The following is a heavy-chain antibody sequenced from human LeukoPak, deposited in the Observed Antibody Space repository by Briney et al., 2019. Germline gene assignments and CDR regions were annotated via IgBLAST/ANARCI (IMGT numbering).Heavy chain of an antibody. D-gene: IGHD1-26*01. CDR1: GYTFTSYD. CDR3: ARYSGSYYYFDY. CDR2: MNPNSGNT. Sequence: ASVKVSCKASGYTFTSYDINWVLQATGQGLEWMGWMNPNSGNTGYAQKFQGRVTITRNTSISTAYMELSSLRSEDTAVYYCARYSGSYYYFDYWGQGTLVTVSS. V-gene: IGHV1-8*03. J-gene: IGHJ4*02.